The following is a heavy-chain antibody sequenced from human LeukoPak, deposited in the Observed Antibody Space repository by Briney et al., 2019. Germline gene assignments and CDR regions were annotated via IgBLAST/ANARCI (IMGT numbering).Heavy chain of an antibody. CDR2: INPSGGST. D-gene: IGHD3-22*01. J-gene: IGHJ4*02. V-gene: IGHV1-46*01. Sequence: ASVKVSCKASGYTFTGYYMHWVRQAPGQGLEWMGIINPSGGSTSYAQKFQGRVTMTRDMSTSTVYMELSSLRSEDTAVYYCSRGDYYDSSGYLSYFDYWGQGTLVTVSS. CDR3: SRGDYYDSSGYLSYFDY. CDR1: GYTFTGYY.